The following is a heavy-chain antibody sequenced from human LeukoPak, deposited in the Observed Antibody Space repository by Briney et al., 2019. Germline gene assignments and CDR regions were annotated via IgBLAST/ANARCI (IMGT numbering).Heavy chain of an antibody. D-gene: IGHD3-22*01. CDR1: GFTFSDYY. CDR3: ARDLSSGYNDRNYYYGMDV. V-gene: IGHV3-11*01. J-gene: IGHJ6*02. Sequence: GGSLRLSCAASGFTFSDYYMSWIRQAPGKGLEWVSYISSSGSTIYYADSVKGRFTISRDNAKNSLYLQINSLRAEDTAVYYCARDLSSGYNDRNYYYGMDVWGQGTTVTVSS. CDR2: ISSSGSTI.